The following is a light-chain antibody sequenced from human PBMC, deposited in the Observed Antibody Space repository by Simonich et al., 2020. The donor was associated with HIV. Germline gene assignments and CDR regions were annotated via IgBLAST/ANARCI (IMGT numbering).Light chain of an antibody. J-gene: IGKJ1*01. V-gene: IGKV3-15*01. CDR1: QCVRTN. CDR3: QQYLDTPRT. CDR2: DAA. Sequence: EIVMTQSTATLSVSPGERATLSCRASQCVRTNVAWYQQKPGQAPSLLIFDAATRATGITARFSGRGSGTEFTLTISSLQAEDVAVYYCQQYLDTPRTFGQGTKVEIK.